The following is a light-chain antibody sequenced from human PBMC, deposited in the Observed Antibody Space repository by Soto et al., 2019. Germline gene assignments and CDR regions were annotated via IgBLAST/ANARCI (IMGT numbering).Light chain of an antibody. V-gene: IGLV4-69*01. Sequence: QLVLTQSPSASASLGPSVTLTCTLSSGHSNYAIDWHQQQSEKGPRYLMKLNSDGSDSKGDGVPYRFSGSSSGAERYLTISNLQSEDDADYYCQSWGSGIVVFGGGTQLTVL. CDR1: SGHSNYA. J-gene: IGLJ2*01. CDR2: LNSDGSD. CDR3: QSWGSGIVV.